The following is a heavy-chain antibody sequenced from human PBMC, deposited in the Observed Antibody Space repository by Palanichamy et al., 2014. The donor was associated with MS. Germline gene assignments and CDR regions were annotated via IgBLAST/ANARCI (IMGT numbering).Heavy chain of an antibody. J-gene: IGHJ4*02. V-gene: IGHV3-72*01. D-gene: IGHD3-10*01. CDR2: TRNKANSYTT. Sequence: GGTRNKANSYTTEYAASVKGRFTISRDDSKNSLYLQMNSLKTEDTAVYYCARSGSGSGSLYCFDYWGQGTLVTVSS. CDR3: ARSGSGSGSLYCFDY.